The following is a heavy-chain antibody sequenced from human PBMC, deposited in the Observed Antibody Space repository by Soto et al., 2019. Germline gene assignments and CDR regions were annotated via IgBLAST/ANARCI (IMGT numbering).Heavy chain of an antibody. CDR1: GFSLSTSGVG. CDR2: IYWDDDK. D-gene: IGHD3-3*01. J-gene: IGHJ4*02. Sequence: QITLKESGPTLVKPTQTLTLTCTFSGFSLSTSGVGVGWIRQPPGKDLEWLALIYWDDDKRYSPSLKSRLTITKDTSKNQVVLTMTNMDPVDTATYYCARQRITIFGVVIKGIDYWGQGTLVTVSS. V-gene: IGHV2-5*02. CDR3: ARQRITIFGVVIKGIDY.